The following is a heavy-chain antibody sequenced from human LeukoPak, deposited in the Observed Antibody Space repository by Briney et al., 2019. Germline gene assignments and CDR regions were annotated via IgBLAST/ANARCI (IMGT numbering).Heavy chain of an antibody. CDR3: ARAEGDGDSYFDY. D-gene: IGHD4-17*01. CDR1: GFTFSSYW. V-gene: IGHV3-7*01. J-gene: IGHJ4*02. CDR2: IKEDGSEK. Sequence: GGSLRLSCGASGFTFSSYWMSWVRQAPGKGLEWVANIKEDGSEKYYVDSVKGRFIISRDNAKNSLYLHMNSLRAEDTAVYYCARAEGDGDSYFDYWGQGTLVTVSS.